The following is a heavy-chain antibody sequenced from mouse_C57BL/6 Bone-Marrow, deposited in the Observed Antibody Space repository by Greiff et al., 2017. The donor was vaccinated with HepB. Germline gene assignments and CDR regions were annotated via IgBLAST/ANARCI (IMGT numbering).Heavy chain of an antibody. D-gene: IGHD2-5*01. Sequence: QVQLQQPGAELVKPGASVKLSCKASGYTFTSYWMHWVKQRPGQGLEWIGMIHPNSGSTNYNEKFKSKATLTVDKSSSTAYMQLSSLTSEDSAVYYCARAYYSNYLPWDFDVWGTGTTVTVTA. CDR3: ARAYYSNYLPWDFDV. CDR1: GYTFTSYW. V-gene: IGHV1-64*01. J-gene: IGHJ1*03. CDR2: IHPNSGST.